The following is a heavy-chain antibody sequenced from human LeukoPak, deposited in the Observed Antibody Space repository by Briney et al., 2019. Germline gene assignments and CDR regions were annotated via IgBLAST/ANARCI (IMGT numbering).Heavy chain of an antibody. Sequence: GGSLRLSCAASGFTFSSYWMSWVRQAPGKGLEWVANIKQDGSEKYYVDSVKGRFTISGDNAKNSLYLQMNSLRAEDTAVYYCARVSLLWFGEGVSGMDVWGQGTTVTVSS. J-gene: IGHJ6*02. D-gene: IGHD3-10*01. V-gene: IGHV3-7*01. CDR1: GFTFSSYW. CDR3: ARVSLLWFGEGVSGMDV. CDR2: IKQDGSEK.